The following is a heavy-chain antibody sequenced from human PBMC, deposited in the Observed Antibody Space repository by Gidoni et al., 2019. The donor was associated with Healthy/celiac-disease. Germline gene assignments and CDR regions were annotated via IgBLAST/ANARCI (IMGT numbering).Heavy chain of an antibody. CDR3: ASDDCWSGYSAEYFQH. D-gene: IGHD3-3*01. Sequence: QVQLQQWGAGLLQPSDTLSLTCAVSGGSFSGYYWSWIRPPPGKGLEWIGEINHSGSTNYNPALKSRVTISVDTSKNQFSLKLSSVTAADTAVYYCASDDCWSGYSAEYFQHWGQGTLVTVSS. CDR1: GGSFSGYY. J-gene: IGHJ1*01. V-gene: IGHV4-34*01. CDR2: INHSGST.